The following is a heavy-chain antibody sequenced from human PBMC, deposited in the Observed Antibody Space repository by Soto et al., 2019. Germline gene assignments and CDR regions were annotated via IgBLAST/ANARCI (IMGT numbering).Heavy chain of an antibody. V-gene: IGHV1-69*08. Sequence: QVQLVQSGAEVKKPGSSVKVSCKASGGTFSRHTLSWVRQAPGQGLAWMGRINPTLGTGNYAQKFQGRVTFTADLSTSTAFMDLSSLRSDDTAVYYCARDFDIAMSGNAFDIWGQGTMVTVSS. CDR1: GGTFSRHT. CDR3: ARDFDIAMSGNAFDI. D-gene: IGHD6-19*01. CDR2: INPTLGTG. J-gene: IGHJ3*02.